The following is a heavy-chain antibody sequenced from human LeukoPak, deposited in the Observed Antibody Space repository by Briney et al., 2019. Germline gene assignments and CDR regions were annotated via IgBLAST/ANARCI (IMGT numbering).Heavy chain of an antibody. CDR2: IGGNGGGT. J-gene: IGHJ4*02. V-gene: IGHV3-23*01. D-gene: IGHD4-11*01. CDR3: AKERATTTSFDY. Sequence: PGGSLRLSCAASGFTFSSFPVSWVRQAPGTGLEWVSIIGGNGGGTYYADSVKGRFTISRDNSKNTLYLQMNSLRAEDTAVYFCAKERATTTSFDYWGQGTLVTVSS. CDR1: GFTFSSFP.